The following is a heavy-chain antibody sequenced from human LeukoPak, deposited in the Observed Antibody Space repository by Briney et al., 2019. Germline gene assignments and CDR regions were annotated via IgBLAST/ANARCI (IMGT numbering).Heavy chain of an antibody. D-gene: IGHD6-13*01. CDR2: SYYRSKWYN. CDR3: ARDRKGSSSWSTPWFDP. Sequence: SQTLSLTCAISGDSVSSNSAAWNWIRQSPSRGLEWLGRSYYRSKWYNDYAVSVKSRISINPDTSKNQFSLQLNSVTPEDTAVYYCARDRKGSSSWSTPWFDPWGQGTLVTVSS. J-gene: IGHJ5*02. V-gene: IGHV6-1*01. CDR1: GDSVSSNSAA.